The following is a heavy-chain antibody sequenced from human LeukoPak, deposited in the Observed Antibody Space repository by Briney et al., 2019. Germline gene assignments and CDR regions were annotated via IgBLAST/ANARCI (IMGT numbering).Heavy chain of an antibody. CDR1: GGSFSDHY. V-gene: IGHV4-34*01. CDR2: INPSGST. CDR3: ARDSFGGSGWYGDYYYYYYMDV. J-gene: IGHJ6*03. D-gene: IGHD6-19*01. Sequence: SETLSLTCAVYGGSFSDHYWGWIRQTPGKGLEWIGEINPSGSTNYSPSLKSRVTISVDTSKNQFSLKLSSVAAADTAVYYCARDSFGGSGWYGDYYYYYYMDVWGKGTTVTVSS.